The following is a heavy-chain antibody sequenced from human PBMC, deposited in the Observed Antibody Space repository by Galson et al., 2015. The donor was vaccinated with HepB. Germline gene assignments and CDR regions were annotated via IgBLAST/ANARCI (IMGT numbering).Heavy chain of an antibody. D-gene: IGHD6-13*01. Sequence: SLRLSCAASGFTFRSYAMHWVRQAPGKGLEWVAVISYDGSNKFYADSVKGRFTISRDNSKNTLYLQMNSLRAEDTAVYYCARDRRAYSSTYLPWFDPWGQGTLVTVSS. CDR2: ISYDGSNK. CDR1: GFTFRSYA. J-gene: IGHJ5*02. CDR3: ARDRRAYSSTYLPWFDP. V-gene: IGHV3-30*04.